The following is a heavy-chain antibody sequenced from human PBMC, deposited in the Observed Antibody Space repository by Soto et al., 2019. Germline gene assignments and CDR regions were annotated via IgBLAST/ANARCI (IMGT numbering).Heavy chain of an antibody. D-gene: IGHD5-18*01. CDR3: ARVIRGYSYGPFDF. Sequence: QVQLVQSGAELKKPGSSVRVSCKASGGTFTKYAFSWVRQAPGQGLEWMGGVVPLSGATNYAQNFQGRVRITADTSTTSAYMELSSMRSEDTVIYYCARVIRGYSYGPFDFWGKGTLVTVSS. V-gene: IGHV1-69*06. CDR1: GGTFTKYA. CDR2: VVPLSGAT. J-gene: IGHJ4*02.